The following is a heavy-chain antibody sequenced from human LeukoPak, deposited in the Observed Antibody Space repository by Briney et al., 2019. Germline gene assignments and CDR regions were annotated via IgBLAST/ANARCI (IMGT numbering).Heavy chain of an antibody. J-gene: IGHJ4*02. CDR3: ARAVAGTGGGYYFDY. CDR1: GGSFSGYY. CDR2: INHSGST. V-gene: IGHV4-34*01. Sequence: SETLSLTCAVYGGSFSGYYWSWIRQPPGKGLEWIGEINHSGSTNYNPSLKSRVTISVDTSKNQCSLKLSSVTAADTAVYYCARAVAGTGGGYYFDYWGQGTLVTVSS. D-gene: IGHD6-19*01.